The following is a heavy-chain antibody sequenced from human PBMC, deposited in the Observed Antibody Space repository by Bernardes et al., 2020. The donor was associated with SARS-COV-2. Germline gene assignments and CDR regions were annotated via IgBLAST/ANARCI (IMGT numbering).Heavy chain of an antibody. CDR3: ARDRYGANDY. Sequence: GALRLSCAASGFTFSDYWMHWVRQAPGKGLEWVSRINNDGTTTPCADSVKGRFTISRDNSKNTLYLQMNSLRAEDTAVYFCARDRYGANDYWGQGTLVTVSS. V-gene: IGHV3-74*01. CDR1: GFTFSDYW. D-gene: IGHD4-17*01. CDR2: INNDGTTT. J-gene: IGHJ4*02.